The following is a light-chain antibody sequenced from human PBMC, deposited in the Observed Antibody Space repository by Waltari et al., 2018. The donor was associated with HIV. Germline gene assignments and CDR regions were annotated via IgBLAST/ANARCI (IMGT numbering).Light chain of an antibody. Sequence: SYELTQPPSVSVSPGQKARITCSGDVLANKYARWFQQEPGQAPVLVIYKDSERPSGIPERFSGSSLGTTVTLTISGAQVEDEADYYCYSAADNNLGVFGGGTKLTVL. J-gene: IGLJ3*02. V-gene: IGLV3-27*01. CDR2: KDS. CDR3: YSAADNNLGV. CDR1: VLANKY.